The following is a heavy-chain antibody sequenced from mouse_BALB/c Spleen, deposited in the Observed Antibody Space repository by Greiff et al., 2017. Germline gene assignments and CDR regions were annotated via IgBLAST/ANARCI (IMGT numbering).Heavy chain of an antibody. CDR2: IWSGGST. Sequence: VKLVESGPGLVQPSQSLSITCTVSGFSLTSYGVHWVRQSPGKGLEWLGVIWSGGSTDYNAAFISRLSISKDNSKSQVFFKMNSLQANDTAIYYCARKWLRRAPYAMDYWGQGTSVTVSS. D-gene: IGHD2-2*01. V-gene: IGHV2-2*02. J-gene: IGHJ4*01. CDR1: GFSLTSYG. CDR3: ARKWLRRAPYAMDY.